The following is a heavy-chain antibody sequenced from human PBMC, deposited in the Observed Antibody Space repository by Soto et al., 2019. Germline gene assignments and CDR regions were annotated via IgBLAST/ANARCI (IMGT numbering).Heavy chain of an antibody. D-gene: IGHD2-15*01. CDR1: GYSFTSCW. V-gene: IGHV5-51*01. J-gene: IGHJ4*02. Sequence: GESLKISCKGSGYSFTSCWIGWVRQMPGKGLEWMGIIYPGDSDTRYSPSFQGQVTISADKSISTAYLQWSSLKASDTAMYYCARQKGYCSGGSRSRSFVDYWGQGTLVTVS. CDR2: IYPGDSDT. CDR3: ARQKGYCSGGSRSRSFVDY.